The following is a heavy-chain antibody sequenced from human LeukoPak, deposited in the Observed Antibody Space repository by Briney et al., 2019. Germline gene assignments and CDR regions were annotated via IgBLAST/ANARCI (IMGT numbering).Heavy chain of an antibody. Sequence: SETLSLTCTVSGGSISSYYWSWIRQPPGKGLEWIGYIYYSGSTNYNPSLKSRVTISVDTSKNQFSLKLSSVTAADTAVYYCARDNRSGSYSYWGQGTLVTVSS. CDR1: GGSISSYY. J-gene: IGHJ4*02. V-gene: IGHV4-59*01. CDR2: IYYSGST. CDR3: ARDNRSGSYSY. D-gene: IGHD1-26*01.